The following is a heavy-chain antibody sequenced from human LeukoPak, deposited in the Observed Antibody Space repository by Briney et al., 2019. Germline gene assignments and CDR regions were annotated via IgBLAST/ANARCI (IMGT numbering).Heavy chain of an antibody. CDR1: GFTFSSYA. CDR3: ANCRTGDSWRDY. J-gene: IGHJ4*02. D-gene: IGHD3-3*01. CDR2: ISGSGGST. V-gene: IGHV3-23*01. Sequence: GGSLRLSCAASGFTFSSYAMSWVRQAPGKGLEWVSAISGSGGSTYYADSVKGRFTISRDNSKNTLYLQMNSLRAEDTAVYYCANCRTGDSWRDYWGQGTLVTVSS.